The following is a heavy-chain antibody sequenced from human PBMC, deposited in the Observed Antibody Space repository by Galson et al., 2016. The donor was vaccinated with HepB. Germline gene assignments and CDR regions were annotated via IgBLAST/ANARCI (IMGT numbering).Heavy chain of an antibody. CDR3: AKCEVGATSDRFDY. J-gene: IGHJ4*02. CDR2: ISYDGSHK. D-gene: IGHD1-26*01. V-gene: IGHV3-30*04. CDR1: GFNFRSFA. Sequence: SLRLSCAASGFNFRSFAMHWVRQVPGKGLDWVAVISYDGSHKFYADSVKGRFTLSRDNSKNTVFLQMNSLRAEDTAVYYCAKCEVGATSDRFDYWGQGTLVTVSS.